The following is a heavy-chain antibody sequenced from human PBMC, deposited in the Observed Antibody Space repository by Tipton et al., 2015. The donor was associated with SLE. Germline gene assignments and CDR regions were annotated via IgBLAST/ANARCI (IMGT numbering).Heavy chain of an antibody. CDR3: ARYSPVDFDWFDAFDI. CDR1: GGSISSSSYC. D-gene: IGHD3-9*01. V-gene: IGHV4-39*07. Sequence: LRLSCTVSGGSISSSSYCWGWIRQSPGKGLEWIGSSYYSESTYYNPSLKSRVTVSADTSKNQFSLKLSSVTAADTVVCYCARYSPVDFDWFDAFDIWGQGTMVTLSS. J-gene: IGHJ3*02. CDR2: SYYSEST.